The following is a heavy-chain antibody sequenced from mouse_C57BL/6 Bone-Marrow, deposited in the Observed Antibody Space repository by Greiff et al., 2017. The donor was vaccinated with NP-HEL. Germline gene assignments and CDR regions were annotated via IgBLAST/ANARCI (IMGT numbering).Heavy chain of an antibody. CDR3: ARKEGFYFDY. CDR1: GYPFTTSW. Sequence: QVQLQQPGAELVKPGASVSFSCKASGYPFTTSWMHGVNRGPGQGLRWIGMIHPNSGSTNYNEKFKSKATLTVDKSASTAYMQLSSLTSEDSAVYYCARKEGFYFDYWGQGTTLTVSS. CDR2: IHPNSGST. J-gene: IGHJ2*01. V-gene: IGHV1-64*01. D-gene: IGHD3-3*01.